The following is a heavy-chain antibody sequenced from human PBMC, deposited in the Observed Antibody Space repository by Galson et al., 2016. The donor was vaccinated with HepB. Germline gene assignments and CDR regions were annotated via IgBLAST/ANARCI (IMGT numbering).Heavy chain of an antibody. V-gene: IGHV3-21*01. CDR3: AREGSVVKPTDPVSAFDF. D-gene: IGHD1-1*01. CDR1: GFTFKTYT. Sequence: SLRLSCAASGFTFKTYTMNWVRQAPGKAPERVSSISSSKTYIYYADSVRGRFTVSRDNTKDSLYLQMYSLRAEDTATYYCAREGSVVKPTDPVSAFDFWGQGTVVTVSS. J-gene: IGHJ3*01. CDR2: ISSSKTYI.